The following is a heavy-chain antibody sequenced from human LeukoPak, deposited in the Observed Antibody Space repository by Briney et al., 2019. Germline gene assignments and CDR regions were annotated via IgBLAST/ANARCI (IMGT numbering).Heavy chain of an antibody. CDR1: GFTFSDYG. D-gene: IGHD3-3*01. J-gene: IGHJ4*02. CDR2: IYDDGSKE. CDR3: ARDLKSGYVDF. V-gene: IGHV3-33*01. Sequence: PGGSLRLSCVASGFTFSDYGIHWVRQAPGKGLEWVAVIYDDGSKEHFADSVKGRFTISRDQSKNTAVLQMNSLRVGDTAVYYCARDLKSGYVDFWGQGTLVTVSS.